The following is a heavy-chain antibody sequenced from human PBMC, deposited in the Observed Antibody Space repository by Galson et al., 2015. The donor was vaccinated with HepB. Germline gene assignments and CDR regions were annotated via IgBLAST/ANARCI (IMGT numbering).Heavy chain of an antibody. CDR3: AKPLGYCSGGTCYSGTNWFDT. V-gene: IGHV4-34*01. CDR1: GGSFSHYY. CDR2: ISHSGST. J-gene: IGHJ5*02. Sequence: SETLSLTCAVYGGSFSHYYWSWIRQPPGKGLEWIGDISHSGSTNYNPSLESRVTISVDTSKNQFSLKLSSVTAADTAVYYCAKPLGYCSGGTCYSGTNWFDTWGQGTLVTVSS. D-gene: IGHD2-15*01.